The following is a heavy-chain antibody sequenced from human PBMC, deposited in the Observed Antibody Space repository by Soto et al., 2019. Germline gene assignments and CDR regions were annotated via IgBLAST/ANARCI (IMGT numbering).Heavy chain of an antibody. Sequence: PSETLSLTCTVSGGSISSGGNYWSWTRQHPGKGLEWIGYIYYSGSTYYNPSLKSRVTISVDTSKNQFSLKLSSVTAADTAVYYCARDSSIFSLDYWGQGTLVTVSS. CDR1: GGSISSGGNY. CDR3: ARDSSIFSLDY. D-gene: IGHD6-13*01. V-gene: IGHV4-31*03. CDR2: IYYSGST. J-gene: IGHJ4*02.